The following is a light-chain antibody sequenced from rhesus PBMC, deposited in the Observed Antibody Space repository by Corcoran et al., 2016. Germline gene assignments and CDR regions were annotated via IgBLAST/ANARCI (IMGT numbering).Light chain of an antibody. J-gene: IGKJ4*01. Sequence: DIQMTQSPSSLSASVGDTVTITCRASQGISSWLAWYQQKPGKAPNLLIYKASSLQSGVPSRISDSGAGTDFTRTISSLQPEDIATYYCQQHDNSPLGGGTKVEIK. V-gene: IGKV1S6*01. CDR1: QGISSW. CDR3: QQHDNSP. CDR2: KAS.